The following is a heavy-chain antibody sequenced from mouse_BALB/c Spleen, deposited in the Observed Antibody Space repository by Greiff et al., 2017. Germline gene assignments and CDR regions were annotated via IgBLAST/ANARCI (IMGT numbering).Heavy chain of an antibody. Sequence: EVNLVESGGGLVKPGGSLKLSCAASGFTFSSYAMSWVRQTPEKRLEWVASISSGGSTYYPDSVKGRFTISRDNARNILYLQMSSLRSEDTAMYYCARVWYYAMDYWGQGTSVTVSS. CDR2: ISSGGST. V-gene: IGHV5-6-5*01. CDR3: ARVWYYAMDY. D-gene: IGHD1-1*02. CDR1: GFTFSSYA. J-gene: IGHJ4*01.